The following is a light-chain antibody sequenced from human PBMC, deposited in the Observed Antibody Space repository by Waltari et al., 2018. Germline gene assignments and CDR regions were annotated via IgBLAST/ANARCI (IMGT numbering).Light chain of an antibody. CDR3: SSYIDSSTLEL. J-gene: IGLJ2*01. Sequence: QSALTQPASVSGSPGQSITISCTGTTTSLGGYTYVSWYQQVPGKAPKPIIYDVSNRPSGVSSLFSGSKSGNTASLTISGLQAEDEANYYCSSYIDSSTLELFGGGTSLTVL. CDR1: TTSLGGYTY. V-gene: IGLV2-14*03. CDR2: DVS.